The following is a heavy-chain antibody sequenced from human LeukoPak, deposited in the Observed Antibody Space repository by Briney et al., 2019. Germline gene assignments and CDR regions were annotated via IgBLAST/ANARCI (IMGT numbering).Heavy chain of an antibody. CDR1: GGSISSSYY. V-gene: IGHV4-39*07. CDR3: ARDAPRGITMLRGALNWFDS. Sequence: PSETLSLTCTVSGGSISSSYYWGWIRQPPGKGLEWIARIYYGGTTYYNPSLKSRVTISVDTSNNQFSLNLRSVTAADTAIYFCARDAPRGITMLRGALNWFDSWGQGTLVSVSS. J-gene: IGHJ5*01. CDR2: IYYGGTT. D-gene: IGHD3-10*01.